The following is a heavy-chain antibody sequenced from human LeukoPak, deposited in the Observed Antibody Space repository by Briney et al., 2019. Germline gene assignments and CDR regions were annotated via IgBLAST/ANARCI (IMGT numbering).Heavy chain of an antibody. V-gene: IGHV3-53*01. J-gene: IGHJ4*02. D-gene: IGHD2-2*01. CDR1: GFTVSSNY. Sequence: GGSLRLSCAAFGFTVSSNYMSWVRQAPGKGLEWVSVIYSGSSTYYADSVKGRFTISRDNSKNTLYLQMNSLRAEDTAVYYCARGGSTSPRHFDYWGQGTLVTVSS. CDR2: IYSGSST. CDR3: ARGGSTSPRHFDY.